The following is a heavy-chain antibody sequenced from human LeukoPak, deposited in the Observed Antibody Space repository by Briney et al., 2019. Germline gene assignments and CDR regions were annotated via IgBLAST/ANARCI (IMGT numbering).Heavy chain of an antibody. CDR3: ATRTPGIAVADPYYYYGMDV. D-gene: IGHD6-19*01. CDR1: GYTLTELS. J-gene: IGHJ6*02. V-gene: IGHV1-24*01. Sequence: GASVKVSCKVSGYTLTELSMHWVRQAPGKGLEWMGGFDPEDGETIYAQKFQGRVTMTEDTSTDTAYMELSSLRSEDTAVYYCATRTPGIAVADPYYYYGMDVWGQGTTVTVSS. CDR2: FDPEDGET.